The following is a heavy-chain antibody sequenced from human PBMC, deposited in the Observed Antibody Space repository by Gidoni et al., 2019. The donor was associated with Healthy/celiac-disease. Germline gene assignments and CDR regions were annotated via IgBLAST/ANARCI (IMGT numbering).Heavy chain of an antibody. V-gene: IGHV3-30*01. Sequence: QVQLVESGGGVVQPGRSLRLSWAASGFTFSSYAMHWVRRAPGKGLEWVAVISYDGSNKYYADSVKGRFTISRDNSKNTLYLQMNSLRAEDTAVYYCARLYSHYYFDYWGQGTLVTVSS. CDR2: ISYDGSNK. D-gene: IGHD6-13*01. CDR1: GFTFSSYA. J-gene: IGHJ4*02. CDR3: ARLYSHYYFDY.